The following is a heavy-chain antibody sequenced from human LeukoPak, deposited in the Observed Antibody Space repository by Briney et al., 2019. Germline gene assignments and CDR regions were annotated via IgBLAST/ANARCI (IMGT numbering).Heavy chain of an antibody. CDR1: GGTFSNFA. J-gene: IGHJ3*02. Sequence: ASVKVSCKASGGTFSNFAIGWVRQAPGQGLEWMGDIIPIFGTTNYAQKFQGRVTITTDESTSTAFMELSSLTSEDTALYDCARMSRIVDAFDIWGQGTMVTVSS. D-gene: IGHD1-26*01. V-gene: IGHV1-69*05. CDR2: IIPIFGTT. CDR3: ARMSRIVDAFDI.